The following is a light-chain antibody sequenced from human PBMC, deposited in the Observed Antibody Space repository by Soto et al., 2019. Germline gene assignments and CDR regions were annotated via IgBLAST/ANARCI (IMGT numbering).Light chain of an antibody. CDR2: GAS. J-gene: IGKJ1*01. CDR3: QQYGSSPWT. Sequence: EIVLTQSPGTLSLSPGERATLSCRASQSVSSSYLAWYQHKPGQAPRLLIYGASSRATGIPDRFSGSGFGTDFTLTISRLEPEDFAVYYCQQYGSSPWTFGQGTKVEIK. V-gene: IGKV3-20*01. CDR1: QSVSSSY.